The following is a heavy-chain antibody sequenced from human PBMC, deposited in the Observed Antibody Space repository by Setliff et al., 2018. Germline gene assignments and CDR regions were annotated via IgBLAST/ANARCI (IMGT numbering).Heavy chain of an antibody. CDR1: GFTFDDYA. CDR2: ISWDGGST. Sequence: HPGGSLRLSCAASGFTFDDYAMHWVRQAPGKGLEWVSLISWDGGSTYYADSVKGRFTISRDNSKNSLYLQMNSLRAEDTALYYCAKDSGREGIAAAGLGYWGQGTLVTVSS. CDR3: AKDSGREGIAAAGLGY. J-gene: IGHJ4*02. V-gene: IGHV3-43D*03. D-gene: IGHD6-13*01.